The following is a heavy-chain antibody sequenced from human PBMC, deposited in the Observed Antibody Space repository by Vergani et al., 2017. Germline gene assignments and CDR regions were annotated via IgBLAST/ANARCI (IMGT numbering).Heavy chain of an antibody. CDR3: ARSSSRYQLHP. CDR1: GGSISSYY. CDR2: IYYSGST. D-gene: IGHD2-2*01. V-gene: IGHV4-59*01. J-gene: IGHJ5*02. Sequence: QVQLQESGPGLVKPSETLSLTCTVSGGSISSYYWIWIRQPPGKGLEWVGSIYYSGSTNYNPSLKSRVTISVDTCRNQFSLNLSSMTAAVTAVYYCARSSSRYQLHPWGQGTLVTVSS.